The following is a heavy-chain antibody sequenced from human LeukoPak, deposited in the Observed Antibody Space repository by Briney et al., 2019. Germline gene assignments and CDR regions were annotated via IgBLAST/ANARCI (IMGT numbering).Heavy chain of an antibody. CDR2: IYHSGST. CDR3: ARERVGYYGSGRYSHYGMDV. Sequence: PSETLSLTCAVSGGSISSGGYSWSWIRQPPGKGLEWIGYIYHSGSTYYNPSLKSRVTISVDRSKNQFSLKLSSVTAADTAVYYCARERVGYYGSGRYSHYGMDVWGQGTTVTVSS. CDR1: GGSISSGGYS. J-gene: IGHJ6*02. V-gene: IGHV4-30-2*01. D-gene: IGHD3-10*01.